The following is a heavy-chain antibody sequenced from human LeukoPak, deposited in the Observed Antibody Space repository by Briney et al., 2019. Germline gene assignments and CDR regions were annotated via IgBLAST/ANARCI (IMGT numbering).Heavy chain of an antibody. J-gene: IGHJ5*02. Sequence: ASVKVSCKASGYTFTGYYMHWVRQAPGQGLEWMGWINPNSGGTNYAQKFQGRVTMTRDTSISTAYMELSRLRSDDTAVYYCASASMVRGVITPYNWFDPRGQGTLVTVSS. D-gene: IGHD3-10*01. CDR2: INPNSGGT. CDR1: GYTFTGYY. CDR3: ASASMVRGVITPYNWFDP. V-gene: IGHV1-2*02.